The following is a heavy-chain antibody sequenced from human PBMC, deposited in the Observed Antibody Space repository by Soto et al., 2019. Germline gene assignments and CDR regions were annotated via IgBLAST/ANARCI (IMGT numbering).Heavy chain of an antibody. J-gene: IGHJ6*03. D-gene: IGHD2-15*01. V-gene: IGHV1-46*03. Sequence: ASVKVSCKASGYTFTSYYMHWVRQAPGQGLEWMGIINPSGGSTSYAQKFQGGVTMTRDTSTSTVYMELSSLRSEDTAVYYCARDYCSGGSCYSEAPGYYYYYYMDVWGKGTTVTVSS. CDR3: ARDYCSGGSCYSEAPGYYYYYYMDV. CDR1: GYTFTSYY. CDR2: INPSGGST.